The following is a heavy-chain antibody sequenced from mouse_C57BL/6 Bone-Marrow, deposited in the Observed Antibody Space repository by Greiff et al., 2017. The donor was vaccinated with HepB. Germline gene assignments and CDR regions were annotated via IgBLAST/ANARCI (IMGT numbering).Heavy chain of an antibody. J-gene: IGHJ2*01. Sequence: VQLQQSGAERVRPGTSVKVACKASGYAFTNYLVEWVKQRPGQGLEWIGVINPGSGGTNYNEKFKGKATLTADKSSSTAYMQLSSLTSEDSAVYFCATAHYGISYFSFHYWRPGTTLTF. CDR3: ATAHYGISYFSFHY. CDR2: INPGSGGT. V-gene: IGHV1-54*01. CDR1: GYAFTNYL. D-gene: IGHD1-1*01.